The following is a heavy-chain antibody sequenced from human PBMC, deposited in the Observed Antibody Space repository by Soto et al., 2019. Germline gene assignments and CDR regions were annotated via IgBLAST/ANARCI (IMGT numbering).Heavy chain of an antibody. J-gene: IGHJ4*02. Sequence: QVQLVQSGAEVKKPGASVKVSCKASGYTFTSYDINWVRQAPGQGLEWMGWMNPYNGNTGYAQNFQGRVTMTRNTSISTAYMELSSLKSEDTAVYYCARVPGDLGYFDYWGQGALVTVSS. V-gene: IGHV1-8*01. D-gene: IGHD3-10*01. CDR2: MNPYNGNT. CDR3: ARVPGDLGYFDY. CDR1: GYTFTSYD.